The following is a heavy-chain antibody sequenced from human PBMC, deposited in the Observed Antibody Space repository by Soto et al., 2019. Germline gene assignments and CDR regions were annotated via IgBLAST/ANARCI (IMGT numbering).Heavy chain of an antibody. D-gene: IGHD3-3*01. CDR3: VRGTMAPGLDH. CDR2: IKGDGSEK. J-gene: IGHJ4*02. V-gene: IGHV3-7*01. CDR1: GFTFSSYW. Sequence: GGSLRLSCAASGFTFSSYWINWGRQTPGKGLEWVANIKGDGSEKYYVDSLKGRFTISRDNAKNSLYLHMNSLRAEDTAVYYCVRGTMAPGLDHWGQGTLVTVSS.